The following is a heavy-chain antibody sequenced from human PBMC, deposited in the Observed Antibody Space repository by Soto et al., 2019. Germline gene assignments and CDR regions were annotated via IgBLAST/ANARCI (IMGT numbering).Heavy chain of an antibody. D-gene: IGHD6-13*01. Sequence: GGSLRLSCAASGFTFSSYAMHWVRQAPGKGLEYVSAISSNGGSTYYANSVKGRFTTSRDNSKNTLYLQMGSLRAEDMAVYYCARVVLDLRPGDLGAAGTFALSTPHGLRRYYYMDVWGKGTTVTVSS. V-gene: IGHV3-64*01. CDR1: GFTFSSYA. J-gene: IGHJ6*03. CDR3: ARVVLDLRPGDLGAAGTFALSTPHGLRRYYYMDV. CDR2: ISSNGGST.